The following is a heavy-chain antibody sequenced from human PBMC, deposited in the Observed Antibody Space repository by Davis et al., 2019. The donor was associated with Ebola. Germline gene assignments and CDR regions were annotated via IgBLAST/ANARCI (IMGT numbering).Heavy chain of an antibody. V-gene: IGHV3-7*01. D-gene: IGHD1-1*01. Sequence: PGGSLRLSCAASGFTFSSYWMTWVRQAPGKGLEWAASIKEDGSESDYVDSVKGRFTISRDNAKNSLYLQMNSLRAEDTAVYYCARGGQQYSFFDYWGHGTLVTVSS. CDR2: IKEDGSES. CDR1: GFTFSSYW. CDR3: ARGGQQYSFFDY. J-gene: IGHJ4*01.